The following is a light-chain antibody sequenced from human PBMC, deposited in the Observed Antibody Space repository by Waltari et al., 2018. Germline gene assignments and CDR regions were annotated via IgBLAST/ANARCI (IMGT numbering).Light chain of an antibody. CDR3: QQFNTGYS. CDR1: RAIANN. Sequence: EIVMTQSPATLSVSPGEAATLSCRASRAIANNLAWYQQKPGQALRLLIYDASTRATGIPARFSGSWSGTEFTLTITSLQSEDSAVYFCQQFNTGYSFGQGT. J-gene: IGKJ2*01. V-gene: IGKV3-15*01. CDR2: DAS.